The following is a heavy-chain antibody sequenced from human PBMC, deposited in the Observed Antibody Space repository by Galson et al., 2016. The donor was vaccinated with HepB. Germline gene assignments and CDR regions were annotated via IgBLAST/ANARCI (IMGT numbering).Heavy chain of an antibody. CDR2: INTDGTTT. D-gene: IGHD3-3*01. CDR1: EFIFSNYW. V-gene: IGHV3-74*01. J-gene: IGHJ4*02. CDR3: ARGGIFSFDF. Sequence: SLRLSCAASEFIFSNYWMHWVRQAPGKGLVWVSRINTDGTTTNYADSVKGRFTVSRDNAKNTLYLQMNSLRAEDTAIYYCARGGIFSFDFWGREVWSPSPQ.